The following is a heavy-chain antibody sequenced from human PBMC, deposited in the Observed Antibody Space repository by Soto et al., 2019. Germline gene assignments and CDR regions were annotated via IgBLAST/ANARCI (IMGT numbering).Heavy chain of an antibody. CDR1: GFTFSSYA. D-gene: IGHD3-10*01. V-gene: IGHV3-23*01. Sequence: GGSLRLSCAASGFTFSSYAMSWVRQAPGKGLEWVSAISGSGGSTYYADSVKGRFAISRDNSKNTLYLQMNSLRAEDTAVYYCAKDLALLWFRNPIFDYWGQGSLVTVSS. CDR3: AKDLALLWFRNPIFDY. CDR2: ISGSGGST. J-gene: IGHJ4*02.